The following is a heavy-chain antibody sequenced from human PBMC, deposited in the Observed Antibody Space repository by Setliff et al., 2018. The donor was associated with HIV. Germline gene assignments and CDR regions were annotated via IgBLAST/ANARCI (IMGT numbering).Heavy chain of an antibody. CDR2: IYSSGNT. J-gene: IGHJ2*01. CDR3: ARGPPFDR. CDR1: GGSIRSDSYY. V-gene: IGHV4-61*02. Sequence: PSETLSLTCTVSGGSIRSDSYYWTWIRQPAGEGLEWIGRIYSSGNTNYNPSLESRVTISVDTSKNQFSLKLSSVTAADTAVYYCARGPPFDRWGRGALVTVSS.